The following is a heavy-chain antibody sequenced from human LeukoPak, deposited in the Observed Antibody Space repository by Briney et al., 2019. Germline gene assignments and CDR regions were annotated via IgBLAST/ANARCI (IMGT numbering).Heavy chain of an antibody. CDR2: ISGSGGST. CDR1: GFTFDDYG. Sequence: PGGSLRLSCAASGFTFDDYGMSWVRQAPGKGLEWVSAISGSGGSTYYADSVKGRFTISRDNSKNTLYLQMNSLRAEDTAVYYCAKDGHSVRGSGSYYNALFDYWGQGTLVTVSS. D-gene: IGHD3-10*01. J-gene: IGHJ4*02. CDR3: AKDGHSVRGSGSYYNALFDY. V-gene: IGHV3-23*01.